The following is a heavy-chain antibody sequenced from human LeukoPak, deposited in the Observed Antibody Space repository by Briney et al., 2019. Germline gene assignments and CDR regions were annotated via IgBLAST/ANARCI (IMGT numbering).Heavy chain of an antibody. CDR3: ARGSSGYSYG. V-gene: IGHV4-61*01. D-gene: IGHD5-18*01. CDR2: ISYSGST. J-gene: IGHJ4*02. CDR1: GDSITTGRDY. Sequence: SETLSLTCTVSGDSITTGRDYWSWIRQHPGKGLEWIGYISYSGSTNYNPSLKSRVTISVDTSKNQFSLKLSSVTAADTAVYYCARGSSGYSYGWGQGTLVTVSS.